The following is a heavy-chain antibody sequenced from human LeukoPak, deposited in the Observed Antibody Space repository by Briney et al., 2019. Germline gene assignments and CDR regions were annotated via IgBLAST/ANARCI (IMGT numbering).Heavy chain of an antibody. Sequence: PSETLSLTCTVSGYSISSGYYWGWIRQPPGKGLEWIGSIYHSGSTYYNPSLKSRVTISVDTSKNQFSLKLSSVTAADTAVYYCVRLYSSSWFEGFDYWGQGTLVTVSS. D-gene: IGHD6-13*01. V-gene: IGHV4-38-2*02. CDR2: IYHSGST. CDR1: GYSISSGYY. J-gene: IGHJ4*02. CDR3: VRLYSSSWFEGFDY.